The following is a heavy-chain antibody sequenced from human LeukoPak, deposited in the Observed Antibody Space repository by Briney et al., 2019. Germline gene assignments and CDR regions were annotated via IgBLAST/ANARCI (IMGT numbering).Heavy chain of an antibody. V-gene: IGHV1-2*06. J-gene: IGHJ4*02. D-gene: IGHD3-16*01. CDR3: ATLGEDNSDIPFDY. Sequence: GASVKVSCTASGGTFSSYAISWVRQAPGQGLEWMGRINPNSGGTDYAQKFQGKVTMTRDTSISTAYMELYRLRSDDTAVYYCATLGEDNSDIPFDYWGQGTLVTVSS. CDR1: GGTFSSYA. CDR2: INPNSGGT.